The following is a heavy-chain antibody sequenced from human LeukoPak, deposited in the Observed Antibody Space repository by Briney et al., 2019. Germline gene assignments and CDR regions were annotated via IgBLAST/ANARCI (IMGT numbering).Heavy chain of an antibody. D-gene: IGHD3-10*01. CDR1: GYTFTSYG. CDR3: ASETMVRGVMSFS. J-gene: IGHJ4*02. CDR2: ISAYNGNT. Sequence: ASVKVSCKASGYTFTSYGISWVRQAPGQGLEWKGWISAYNGNTNYAQKLQGRVTMTTDTSTSTAYMELRSLRSDDTAVYYCASETMVRGVMSFSWGQGTLVTVSS. V-gene: IGHV1-18*01.